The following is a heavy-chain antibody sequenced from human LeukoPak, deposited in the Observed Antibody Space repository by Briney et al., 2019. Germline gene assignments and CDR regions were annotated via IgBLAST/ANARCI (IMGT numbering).Heavy chain of an antibody. D-gene: IGHD2-8*02. CDR1: GFTFSSHG. CDR2: IWYDGSNK. Sequence: GRSLRLSCAAPGFTFSSHGMHWVRQAPGKGLEWVAVIWYDGSNKYYADSVKGRFTISRDNSKNTLYLQMNSLRAEDTAVYYCAKRVVYYFDYWGQGTPVTVSS. CDR3: AKRVVYYFDY. V-gene: IGHV3-33*06. J-gene: IGHJ4*02.